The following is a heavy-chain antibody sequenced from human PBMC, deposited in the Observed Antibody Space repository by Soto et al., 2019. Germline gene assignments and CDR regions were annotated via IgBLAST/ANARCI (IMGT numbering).Heavy chain of an antibody. CDR3: VKGEYYYDSSGYYPFDY. J-gene: IGHJ4*02. CDR1: GFTFSSYA. D-gene: IGHD3-22*01. Sequence: GGSLRLSCSASGFTFSSYAMHWVRQAPGKGLEYVSSISTNGGSTDYADSVKGRFTISRDNSKNTVYLQMSSLRAEDTAVYYCVKGEYYYDSSGYYPFDYWGQGTLVTV. V-gene: IGHV3-64D*06. CDR2: ISTNGGST.